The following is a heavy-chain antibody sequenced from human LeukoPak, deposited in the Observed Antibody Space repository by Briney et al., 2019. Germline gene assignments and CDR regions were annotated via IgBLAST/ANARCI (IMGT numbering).Heavy chain of an antibody. Sequence: GGSLRLSCAASGFTFSSYTMNWVRQAPGKGLEWVSSISTSSSYIYYADSVKGRFTISRDNAKKSLYLQMNSLRAEDTAVYYCARDGDTVLTRGYYYYMDVWGKGTTVTVSS. J-gene: IGHJ6*03. CDR3: ARDGDTVLTRGYYYYMDV. D-gene: IGHD4-23*01. CDR2: ISTSSSYI. CDR1: GFTFSSYT. V-gene: IGHV3-21*01.